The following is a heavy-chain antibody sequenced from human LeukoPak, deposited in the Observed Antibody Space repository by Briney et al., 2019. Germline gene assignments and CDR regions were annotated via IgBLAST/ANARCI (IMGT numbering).Heavy chain of an antibody. CDR3: ARHGRIGKINWFDP. J-gene: IGHJ5*02. Sequence: PSQTLSLTCTVSGGSISSSSYYWGWTRQPPGKGLEWIGSIYYSGSTYYNPSLKSRVTISVDTSKNQFSLKLSPVTAADTAVYYCARHGRIGKINWFDPWGQGTLVTVSS. CDR2: IYYSGST. V-gene: IGHV4-39*01. CDR1: GGSISSSSYY. D-gene: IGHD1-1*01.